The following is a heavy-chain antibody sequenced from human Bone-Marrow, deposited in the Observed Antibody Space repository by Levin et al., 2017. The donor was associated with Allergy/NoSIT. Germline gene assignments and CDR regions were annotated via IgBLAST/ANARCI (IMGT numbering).Heavy chain of an antibody. CDR2: ISSSGSTI. J-gene: IGHJ3*02. CDR1: GFTFSDYY. Sequence: PGGSLRLSCAASGFTFSDYYMSWIRQAPGKGLEWVSYISSSGSTIYYADSVKGRFTISRDNAKNSLYLQMNSLRAEDTAVYYCAGDLRWSEKQLVSAFDSWGQGTMVTVSS. D-gene: IGHD6-6*01. CDR3: AGDLRWSEKQLVSAFDS. V-gene: IGHV3-11*01.